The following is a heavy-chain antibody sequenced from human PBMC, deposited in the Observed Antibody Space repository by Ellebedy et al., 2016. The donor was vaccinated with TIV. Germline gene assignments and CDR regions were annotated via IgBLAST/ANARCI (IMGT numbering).Heavy chain of an antibody. Sequence: GESLKISXAASGFTFSSYAMSWVRQAPGKGLEWVSAISGSGGSTYYADSVKGRFTISRDNSKNTLYLQMNSLRAEDTAVYYCARGNIVVVPAAIRGWFDPWGQGTLVTVSS. CDR1: GFTFSSYA. V-gene: IGHV3-23*01. CDR2: ISGSGGST. D-gene: IGHD2-2*02. J-gene: IGHJ5*02. CDR3: ARGNIVVVPAAIRGWFDP.